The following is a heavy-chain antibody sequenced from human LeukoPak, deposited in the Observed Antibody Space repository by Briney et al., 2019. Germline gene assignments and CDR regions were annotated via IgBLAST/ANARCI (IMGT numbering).Heavy chain of an antibody. CDR2: ISGGGVST. J-gene: IGHJ4*02. Sequence: PGGSLRLSCAASGFTFSSYGMSWVRQAPGKGLEWVSGISGGGVSTYYADSVKGRFTISRDNSKNTLYLQMNSLRAEDTAVYYCASRVGWQGPPPDNWGQGTLVTVSS. V-gene: IGHV3-23*01. CDR3: ASRVGWQGPPPDN. CDR1: GFTFSSYG. D-gene: IGHD2-15*01.